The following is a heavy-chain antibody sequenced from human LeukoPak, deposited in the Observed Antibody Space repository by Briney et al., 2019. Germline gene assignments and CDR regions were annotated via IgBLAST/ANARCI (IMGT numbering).Heavy chain of an antibody. CDR1: GGTFSSYA. CDR3: ARDWSGLRYFDWGGRLDY. J-gene: IGHJ4*02. Sequence: SVKVSCKASGGTFSSYAISWARQAPGQGLEWMGGIIPIFGTANYAQKFQGRVTITADESTSTAYMELRSLRSDDTAVYYCARDWSGLRYFDWGGRLDYWGQGTLVTVSS. D-gene: IGHD3-9*01. CDR2: IIPIFGTA. V-gene: IGHV1-69*13.